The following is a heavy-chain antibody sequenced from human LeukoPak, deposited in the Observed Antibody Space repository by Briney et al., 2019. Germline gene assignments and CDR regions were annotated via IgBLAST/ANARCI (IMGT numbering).Heavy chain of an antibody. D-gene: IGHD4-17*01. CDR3: AKGGGYSGDYVSAY. CDR1: GFTFSSYG. CDR2: IWYDGSNK. Sequence: GGSLRLSCAASGFTFSSYGMRWVRQAPGKGLEWVAVIWYDGSNKYYADSVKGRFTISRDNSKNTLYLQMNSLRAADTAVYYCAKGGGYSGDYVSAYWGQGTLVTVSS. J-gene: IGHJ4*02. V-gene: IGHV3-33*06.